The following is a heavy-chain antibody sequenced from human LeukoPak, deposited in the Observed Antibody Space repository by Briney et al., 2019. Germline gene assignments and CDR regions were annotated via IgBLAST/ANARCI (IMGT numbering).Heavy chain of an antibody. J-gene: IGHJ5*02. CDR3: ARSKEDCCGSFDP. CDR2: ISGSSGTT. D-gene: IGHD2-15*01. CDR1: GFTFNNYA. Sequence: GGSLRLSCAASGFTFNNYAMSWVRQAPGKGLQWVSAISGSSGTTYYADSVKGRFTVSRDISKNTLFLQMNSLRAEDTAVYYCARSKEDCCGSFDPWGQGTLVTVSS. V-gene: IGHV3-23*01.